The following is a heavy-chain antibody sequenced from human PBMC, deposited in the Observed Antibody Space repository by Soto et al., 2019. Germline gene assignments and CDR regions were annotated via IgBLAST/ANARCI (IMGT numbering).Heavy chain of an antibody. V-gene: IGHV1-69*12. J-gene: IGHJ5*02. CDR3: ARGRMVRGFDP. CDR1: GGTFSSYA. CDR2: IIPIFGTA. Sequence: QVQLVQSGAAVKKPGSSVKVSCKASGGTFSSYAISWVRQAPGQGLEWMGGIIPIFGTANYAQKFQGRVTITADESTSTADVELSSLSSGAAAVYYCARGRMVRGFDPWGQGTLVTVSS. D-gene: IGHD3-10*01.